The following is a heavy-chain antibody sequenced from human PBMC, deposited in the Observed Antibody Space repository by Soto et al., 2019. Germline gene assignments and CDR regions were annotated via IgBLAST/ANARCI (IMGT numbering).Heavy chain of an antibody. CDR2: INHSGST. V-gene: IGHV4-34*01. D-gene: IGHD2-15*01. CDR3: ARRVDSIVVVVAAINAFDI. CDR1: GGSFSGYY. J-gene: IGHJ3*02. Sequence: PSETLSLTCAVSGGSFSGYYWRWIRQPPGKGLEWVGEINHSGSTNYNPSLKCRVTISVDTSKNQFSLKLSSVTAADTAVYYCARRVDSIVVVVAAINAFDIWGQGTMVTVSS.